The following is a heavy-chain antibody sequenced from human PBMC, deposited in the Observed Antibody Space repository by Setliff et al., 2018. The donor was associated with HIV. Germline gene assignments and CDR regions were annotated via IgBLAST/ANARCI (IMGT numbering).Heavy chain of an antibody. Sequence: SETLSLTCSIYGGSLTYYYWSWIRQPPGKGLEWIGSIYYSGSTYYNPSLKSRVTISVDKSKNQFSLKLSSVTAADTAVYYCARAAAAGTRCFDLWGRGTLVTVSS. J-gene: IGHJ2*01. D-gene: IGHD6-13*01. V-gene: IGHV4-39*07. CDR1: GGSLTYYY. CDR3: ARAAAAGTRCFDL. CDR2: IYYSGST.